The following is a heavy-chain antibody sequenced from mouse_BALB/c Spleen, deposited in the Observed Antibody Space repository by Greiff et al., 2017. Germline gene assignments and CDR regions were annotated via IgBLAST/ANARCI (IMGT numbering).Heavy chain of an antibody. V-gene: IGHV5-17*02. CDR3: ATGGTGVAY. Sequence: EVQLVESGGGLVQPGGSRKLSCAASGFTFSSFGMHWVRQAPEKGLEWVAYISSGSSSIYYADTVKGRFTISRDNPKNTLFLQMTSLRSEDTAMYYCATGGTGVAYWGEGTMVTVSA. CDR1: GFTFSSFG. J-gene: IGHJ3*01. CDR2: ISSGSSSI.